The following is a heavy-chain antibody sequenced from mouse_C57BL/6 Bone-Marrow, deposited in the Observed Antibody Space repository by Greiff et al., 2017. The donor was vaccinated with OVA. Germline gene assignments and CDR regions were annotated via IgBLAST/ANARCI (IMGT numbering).Heavy chain of an antibody. CDR1: GYAFSSSW. V-gene: IGHV1-82*01. D-gene: IGHD3-2*02. Sequence: VQLQQSGPELVKPGASVKISCKASGYAFSSSWMNWVKQRPGKGLEWIGRIYPGDGDTNYNGKFKGKATLTADKSSSTAYMQLSSLTSEDSAVYFCARGEPAQGYFDYWGKGTTLTVSS. CDR2: IYPGDGDT. CDR3: ARGEPAQGYFDY. J-gene: IGHJ2*01.